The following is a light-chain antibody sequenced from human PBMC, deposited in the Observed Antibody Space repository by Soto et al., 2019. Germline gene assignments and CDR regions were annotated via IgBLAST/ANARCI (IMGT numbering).Light chain of an antibody. CDR1: QSVSSSY. J-gene: IGKJ2*01. CDR2: GAS. V-gene: IGKV3-20*01. Sequence: EIVLTQSPGTLSLSPGERATLSCRASQSVSSSYLAWYQQKPGQAPRLLIYGASSRATGIPDRFSGGGAGTSCTHSISTLEPEVFAVYSCQQFVSSLSTFTFGQGTKLEI. CDR3: QQFVSSLSTFT.